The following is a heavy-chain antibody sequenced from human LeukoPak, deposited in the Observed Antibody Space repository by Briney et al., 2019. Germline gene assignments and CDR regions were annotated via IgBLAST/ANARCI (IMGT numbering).Heavy chain of an antibody. J-gene: IGHJ4*02. D-gene: IGHD5-18*01. CDR3: ARAEHYVDTAMLNGFDY. Sequence: GGSLRLSCAASGFTFSSYSMNWVRQAPGKGLEWVSSISRSSSYIYYADSVKGRFTISRDNAKNSLYLQMNSLRAEDTAVYYCARAEHYVDTAMLNGFDYWGQGTLVTVSS. CDR1: GFTFSSYS. V-gene: IGHV3-21*01. CDR2: ISRSSSYI.